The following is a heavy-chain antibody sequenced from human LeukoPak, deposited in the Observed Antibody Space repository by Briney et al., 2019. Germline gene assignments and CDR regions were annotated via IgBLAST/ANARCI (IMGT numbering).Heavy chain of an antibody. V-gene: IGHV4-34*01. CDR2: INHSGST. CDR3: ARGVVVVPAAKMGYYYMDV. D-gene: IGHD2-2*01. Sequence: KPSETLSLTCAVYGGSFSGYYWSWIRQPPGKGLEWIGEINHSGSTNYNPSLKSRVTISVDTSKNQFSLKLSSVTAADTAVYYCARGVVVVPAAKMGYYYMDVWGEGTTVTVSS. CDR1: GGSFSGYY. J-gene: IGHJ6*03.